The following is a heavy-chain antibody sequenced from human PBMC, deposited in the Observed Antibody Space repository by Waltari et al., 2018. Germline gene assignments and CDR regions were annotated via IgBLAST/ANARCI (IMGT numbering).Heavy chain of an antibody. CDR3: ARLPDSSGWYYFDY. D-gene: IGHD6-19*01. Sequence: QLQLQESGPGLVKPSETLSLTCTVSGGSISSSSYYWGWTRQPPGKGLEWIGSIYYSGSTYYNPSLKSRVTISVDTSKNQFSLKLSSVTAADTAVYYCARLPDSSGWYYFDYWGQGTLVTVSS. CDR1: GGSISSSSYY. V-gene: IGHV4-39*01. CDR2: IYYSGST. J-gene: IGHJ4*02.